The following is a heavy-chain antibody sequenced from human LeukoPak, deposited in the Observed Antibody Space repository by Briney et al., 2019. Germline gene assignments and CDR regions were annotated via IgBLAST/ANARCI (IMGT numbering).Heavy chain of an antibody. CDR2: IWNDGRNK. D-gene: IGHD3-22*01. Sequence: GGSLSLFCGVSGFTLNSCHMLGARGARRKARVGVAVIWNDGRNKYYADGVKGRFTISRDNSKNTLYLQMNSLRAEDTAVYYCARGVPMMNAFYIWGQGTMVTVSS. CDR1: GFTLNSCH. CDR3: ARGVPMMNAFYI. V-gene: IGHV3-33*08. J-gene: IGHJ3*02.